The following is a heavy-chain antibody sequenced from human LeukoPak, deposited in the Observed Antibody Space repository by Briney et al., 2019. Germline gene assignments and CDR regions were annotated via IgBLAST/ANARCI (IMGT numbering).Heavy chain of an antibody. J-gene: IGHJ6*02. Sequence: GGSLRLSCTASGFTFSSYAMSRVRQAPGKGLEWVSAISGSGGNTYFADSVKDRFTISRDNSKNTVYLQMNSLRAEDTAVYYCAKHVSSTSSAPYYYGMDVWGQGTTVTVSS. CDR2: ISGSGGNT. CDR1: GFTFSSYA. D-gene: IGHD2-2*01. V-gene: IGHV3-23*01. CDR3: AKHVSSTSSAPYYYGMDV.